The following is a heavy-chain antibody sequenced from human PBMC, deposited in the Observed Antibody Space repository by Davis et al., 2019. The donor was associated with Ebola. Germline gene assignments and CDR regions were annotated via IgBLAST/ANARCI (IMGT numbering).Heavy chain of an antibody. J-gene: IGHJ5*02. D-gene: IGHD3-22*01. Sequence: PGGSLRLSCKGSGYSFTSYWIGWVRQMPGKGLEWMGIIYPGDSDTRYSPSFQGQVTISADKSISTAYLQWSSLKASDTAMYYCARYNHRTIVVGPKDPYNWFDPWGQGTLVTVSS. V-gene: IGHV5-51*01. CDR1: GYSFTSYW. CDR3: ARYNHRTIVVGPKDPYNWFDP. CDR2: IYPGDSDT.